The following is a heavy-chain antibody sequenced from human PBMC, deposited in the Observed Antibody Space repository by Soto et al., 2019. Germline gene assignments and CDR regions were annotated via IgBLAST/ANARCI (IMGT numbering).Heavy chain of an antibody. Sequence: QVQLVQSGAEVKKPGASVKVSCKASGYTFTSYAMHWVRQAPGQRLEWMGWINAVNGNTKYSQKFQGRVTIARDTSASKAYMELSSLRSEDTAVYYCARDKLGAHRYWGQGTLVTVSS. CDR1: GYTFTSYA. J-gene: IGHJ4*02. V-gene: IGHV1-3*01. CDR2: INAVNGNT. D-gene: IGHD3-16*01. CDR3: ARDKLGAHRY.